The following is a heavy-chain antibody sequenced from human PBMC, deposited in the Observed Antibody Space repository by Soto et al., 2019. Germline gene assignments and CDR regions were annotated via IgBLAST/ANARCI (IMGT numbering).Heavy chain of an antibody. J-gene: IGHJ5*02. V-gene: IGHV5-51*01. D-gene: IGHD3-22*01. CDR2: IFPSDSDT. CDR3: ARKDKSGYFNWFDP. CDR1: GYRFTSYW. Sequence: GESLKISCRTSGYRFTSYWIASVRQMLGKGLAWMGIIFPSDSDTRYSPSFQSHVTISADRSTRTVYLQWASLTASDTAVYFCARKDKSGYFNWFDPWGQGTLVTVSS.